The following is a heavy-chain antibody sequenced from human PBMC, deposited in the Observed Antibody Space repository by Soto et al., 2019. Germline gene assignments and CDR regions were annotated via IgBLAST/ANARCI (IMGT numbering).Heavy chain of an antibody. J-gene: IGHJ5*02. CDR2: IHSSGST. CDR3: AGQWLTGYGEFDP. Sequence: QVQLQESGPGLVKPSGPLSLTCAVSGGSVNTNKWWSWVRQPPGKGLEGIGEIHSSGSTNYNPSHKSRLTIVVDKYRNKLSVKLTSVTAADTAVYFCAGQWLTGYGEFDPLGLGTLVTVSS. D-gene: IGHD3-9*01. CDR1: GGSVNTNKW. V-gene: IGHV4-4*02.